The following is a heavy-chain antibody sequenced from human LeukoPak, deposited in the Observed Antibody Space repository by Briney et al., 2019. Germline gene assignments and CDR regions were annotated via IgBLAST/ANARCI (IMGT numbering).Heavy chain of an antibody. CDR1: GYTFTSYA. V-gene: IGHV1-3*01. Sequence: ASVKVSCKASGYTFTSYAMHWVRQAPGQRLEWMGWINAGNGNTKYSQKFQGRVTITADESTSTAYVELSSLRSEDTAVYYCASRRPLNWFDPWGQGTLVTVSS. CDR2: INAGNGNT. J-gene: IGHJ5*02. D-gene: IGHD1-14*01. CDR3: ASRRPLNWFDP.